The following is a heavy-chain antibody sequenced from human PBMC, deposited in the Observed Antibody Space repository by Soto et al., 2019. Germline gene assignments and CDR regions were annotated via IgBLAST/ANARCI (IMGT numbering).Heavy chain of an antibody. CDR3: ARGTGRGLLYDSSGHSSGYRRLTYYYYGMDV. Sequence: SVKVSCKASGGTFSSYAISWVRQAPGQGLEWMGGIIPIFGTANYAQKFQGRVTITADESTSTAYMELSSLRSEDTAVYYCARGTGRGLLYDSSGHSSGYRRLTYYYYGMDVWG. CDR2: IIPIFGTA. V-gene: IGHV1-69*13. D-gene: IGHD3-22*01. J-gene: IGHJ6*02. CDR1: GGTFSSYA.